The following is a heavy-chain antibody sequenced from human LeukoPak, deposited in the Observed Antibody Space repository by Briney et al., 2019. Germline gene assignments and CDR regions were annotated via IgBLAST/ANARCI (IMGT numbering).Heavy chain of an antibody. CDR3: ARDYKYAFDN. CDR2: IGIDSGNT. V-gene: IGHV3-48*01. CDR1: GFTFSTYA. J-gene: IGHJ4*02. Sequence: GGSLRLSCAASGFTFSTYAMNWVRQAPGKGLEWISYIGIDSGNTNYADSVKGRFTISGDKAKNSLYLQMNSLRVEDTAVYYCARDYKYAFDNWGQGTLVTVSS. D-gene: IGHD5-24*01.